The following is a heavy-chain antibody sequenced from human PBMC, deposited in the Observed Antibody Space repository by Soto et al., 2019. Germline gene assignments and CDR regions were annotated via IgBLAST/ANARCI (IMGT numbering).Heavy chain of an antibody. CDR3: ARNQPVTTLGY. J-gene: IGHJ4*02. V-gene: IGHV3-53*02. D-gene: IGHD4-17*01. CDR2: IYSGGTT. CDR1: GFTVSNND. Sequence: EVQLVETGGGLIQPGGSLRLSCAASGFTVSNNDMSWVRQAPGKGLECVSIIYSGGTTYYADSVRGRFTISRDHSKNTLYLQMNSLRADDTAVYFCARNQPVTTLGYWGQGTLVTLSS.